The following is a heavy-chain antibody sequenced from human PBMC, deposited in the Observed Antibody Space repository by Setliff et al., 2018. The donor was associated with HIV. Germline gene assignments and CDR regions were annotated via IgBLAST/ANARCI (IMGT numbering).Heavy chain of an antibody. V-gene: IGHV3-53*01. D-gene: IGHD3-16*01. Sequence: PGGSLRLSCAASGFTVSSNYMNWVRQAPGKGLEWVSIIYSGGTTYYADSVKGRFTISRDNSKNTLYLQMNSLRVEDTAVYHCAKDYYDFVWGSSLAYWGQGTLVTVSS. CDR3: AKDYYDFVWGSSLAY. CDR2: IYSGGTT. CDR1: GFTVSSNY. J-gene: IGHJ4*02.